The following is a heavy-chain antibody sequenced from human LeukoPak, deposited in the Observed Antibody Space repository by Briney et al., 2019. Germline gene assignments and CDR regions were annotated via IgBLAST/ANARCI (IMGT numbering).Heavy chain of an antibody. CDR2: ISAYNGNT. Sequence: RASVKVSCKASGYTFTSYGISWMRQAPGQGLEWMGWISAYNGNTNYAQKLQGRVTMTTDTSTSTAYMELRSLRSDDTAVYYCARNTGIAAAGATDVWGQGTTVTVSS. CDR1: GYTFTSYG. D-gene: IGHD6-13*01. V-gene: IGHV1-18*01. CDR3: ARNTGIAAAGATDV. J-gene: IGHJ6*02.